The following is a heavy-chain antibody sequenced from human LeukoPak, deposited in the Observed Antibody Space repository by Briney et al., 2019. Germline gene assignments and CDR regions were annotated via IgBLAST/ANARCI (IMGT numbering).Heavy chain of an antibody. Sequence: GGSLRLSCAVSGITLSNYGMSWVRQAPGKRLEWVAGISDSGGSTNYADSVKGRFTISRDNPKNTLYLQMNSLRAEDTAVYFCAKRGVVIRVILVGFHKEAYYFDSWGQGALVTVSS. D-gene: IGHD3-22*01. J-gene: IGHJ4*02. CDR3: AKRGVVIRVILVGFHKEAYYFDS. CDR2: ISDSGGST. V-gene: IGHV3-23*01. CDR1: GITLSNYG.